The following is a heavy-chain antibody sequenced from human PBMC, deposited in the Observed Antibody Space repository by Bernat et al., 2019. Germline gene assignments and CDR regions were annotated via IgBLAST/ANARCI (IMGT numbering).Heavy chain of an antibody. D-gene: IGHD6-6*01. CDR1: GGSISSSSYY. V-gene: IGHV4-39*01. CDR3: ASKTPPEYGAVDY. CDR2: IYYSGST. Sequence: QLQLQESGPGLVKPSETLSLTCTVSGGSISSSSYYWGWIRQPPGKGLEWIGSIYYSGSTYYNPSLKSRVTISVDTSKNQFSLKLSSVTAADTAVYYCASKTPPEYGAVDYWGQGTLVTVSS. J-gene: IGHJ4*02.